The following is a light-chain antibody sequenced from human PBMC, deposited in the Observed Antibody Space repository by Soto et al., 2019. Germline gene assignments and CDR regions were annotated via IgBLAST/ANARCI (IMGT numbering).Light chain of an antibody. Sequence: EIVLTQSPATLSLSPGERVTLSCRASQSVGNYLAWYQQKPGQAPRLLIYDASNRAVGVPARFSGTGSGTDFTLTISSLEPEDYAIYYCQQRSDWPPLTFGGGTKVEIK. CDR3: QQRSDWPPLT. V-gene: IGKV3-11*01. J-gene: IGKJ4*01. CDR1: QSVGNY. CDR2: DAS.